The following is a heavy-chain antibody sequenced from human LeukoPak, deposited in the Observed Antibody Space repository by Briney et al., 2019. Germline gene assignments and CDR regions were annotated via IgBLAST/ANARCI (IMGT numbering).Heavy chain of an antibody. D-gene: IGHD6-13*01. CDR2: INSDGSST. CDR1: GFTFSSYW. CDR3: ARARSWGTFFDY. Sequence: GGSLRLSCAASGFTFSSYWMHWVRQAPGKGLVWVSRINSDGSSTSYADSVRGRFTISRDNAKNTLYLQMNSLRAEDTAVYYCARARSWGTFFDYWGQGTLVTVSS. V-gene: IGHV3-74*01. J-gene: IGHJ4*02.